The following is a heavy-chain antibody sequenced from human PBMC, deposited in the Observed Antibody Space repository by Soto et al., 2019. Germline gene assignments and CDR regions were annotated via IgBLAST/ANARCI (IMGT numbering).Heavy chain of an antibody. J-gene: IGHJ6*02. Sequence: QVQLVQSGAEVKKPGASVKVSCKASGYTFTSYGISWVRQTPGQGLEGMGWIRAYNGNTNYAQKLQGRVTMTTDTSTIPDYMEVSSLRSDDTAVYYCARDGVVPAALEYYYYGMDVWGQGTTVTVSS. V-gene: IGHV1-18*04. CDR2: IRAYNGNT. CDR3: ARDGVVPAALEYYYYGMDV. D-gene: IGHD2-2*01. CDR1: GYTFTSYG.